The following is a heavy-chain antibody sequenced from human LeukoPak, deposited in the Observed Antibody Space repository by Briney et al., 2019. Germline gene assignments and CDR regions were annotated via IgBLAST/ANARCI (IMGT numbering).Heavy chain of an antibody. J-gene: IGHJ4*02. V-gene: IGHV3-20*04. CDR3: ARVNDSSGYYSAPFDY. Sequence: VGSLRLSCTASGFTFDDYGMSWVRQAPGKGLEWVSGINWNGGSTGYADSVKGRFTISRDNAKNSLYLQMNSLRAEDTALYYCARVNDSSGYYSAPFDYWGQGTLVTVSS. D-gene: IGHD3-22*01. CDR1: GFTFDDYG. CDR2: INWNGGST.